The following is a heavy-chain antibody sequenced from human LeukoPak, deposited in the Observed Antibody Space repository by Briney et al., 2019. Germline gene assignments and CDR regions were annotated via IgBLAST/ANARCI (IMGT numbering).Heavy chain of an antibody. Sequence: GGSLRLSCAASGFTFSSYSMNWVRQAPGKGLEWVSYISSSSSSTIYYADSVKGRFTISRDNAKNSLYLQMNSPRAEDTAVYYCARDHPDSSSWYDAFDIWGQGTMVTVSS. CDR1: GFTFSSYS. CDR3: ARDHPDSSSWYDAFDI. D-gene: IGHD6-13*01. CDR2: ISSSSSSTI. V-gene: IGHV3-48*01. J-gene: IGHJ3*02.